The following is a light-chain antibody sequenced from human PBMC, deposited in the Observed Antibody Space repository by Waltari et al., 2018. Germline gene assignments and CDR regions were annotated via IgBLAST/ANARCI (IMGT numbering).Light chain of an antibody. Sequence: EIVMTHSPASLSVPLGAQAPITRKSSQSVLYSSNNKNYLAWYQHKPGQPPKLLIYWASTRESGVPDRFSGSGSETDFTLTISSRQAEDVAVYYCQQYYSTPVTFAGGTKVEIK. V-gene: IGKV4-1*01. J-gene: IGKJ4*01. CDR3: QQYYSTPVT. CDR1: QSVLYSSNNKNY. CDR2: WAS.